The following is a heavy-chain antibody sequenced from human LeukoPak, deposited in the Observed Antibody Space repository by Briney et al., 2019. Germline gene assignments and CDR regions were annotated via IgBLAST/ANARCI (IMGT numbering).Heavy chain of an antibody. J-gene: IGHJ5*02. Sequence: ASVKVSCKASGGTFSSYAISWVRQAPGQGLEWMGGIIPIFGTANYAQKFQGRVTITADESTSTAYMELSSLRSEDTAVYYCARATTRGDWFDPWGQGTLVTVSS. V-gene: IGHV1-69*13. CDR3: ARATTRGDWFDP. CDR2: IIPIFGTA. D-gene: IGHD4-11*01. CDR1: GGTFSSYA.